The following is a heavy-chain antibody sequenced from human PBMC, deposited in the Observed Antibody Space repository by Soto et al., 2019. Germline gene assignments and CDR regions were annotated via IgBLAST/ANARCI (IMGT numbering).Heavy chain of an antibody. J-gene: IGHJ6*02. D-gene: IGHD1-20*01. CDR2: IYYSGIT. CDR1: GGSISSYY. CDR3: ARYKSNYYYGMDV. Sequence: QMQLQESGPGLVKPSETLSLTCTVSGGSISSYYWSWVRQPPGKGLEWIGYIYYSGITNYNPSLKSPVTTSVDPSNNQFSLKLSSVTAADTAVYYCARYKSNYYYGMDVWGQGTTVTVSS. V-gene: IGHV4-59*01.